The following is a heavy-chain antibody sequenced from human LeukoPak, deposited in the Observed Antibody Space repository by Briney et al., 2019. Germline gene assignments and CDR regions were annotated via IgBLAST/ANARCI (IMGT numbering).Heavy chain of an antibody. V-gene: IGHV7-4-1*02. CDR3: ARDPNEIWFGELSSYYFDY. D-gene: IGHD3-10*01. CDR2: INTNTGNP. Sequence: ASVKVSCKASGGTFSSYAISWVRQAPGQGLEWMGWINTNTGNPTYAQGFTGRFVFSLDTSVSTAYLQISSLKAEDTAVYYCARDPNEIWFGELSSYYFDYWGQGTLVTVSS. J-gene: IGHJ4*02. CDR1: GGTFSSYA.